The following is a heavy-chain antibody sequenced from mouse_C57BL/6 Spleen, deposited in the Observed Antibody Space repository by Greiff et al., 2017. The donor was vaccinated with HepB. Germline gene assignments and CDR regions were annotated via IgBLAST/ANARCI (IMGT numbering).Heavy chain of an antibody. CDR1: GFNIKDYY. CDR3: ATTSYDGYHYYAMDY. V-gene: IGHV14-2*01. J-gene: IGHJ4*01. D-gene: IGHD2-3*01. CDR2: IDPEDGET. Sequence: EVKLQESGAELVKPGASVKLSCTASGFNIKDYYMHWVKQRTEQGLEWIGRIDPEDGETKYAPKFQGQATITADTSSNTAYLQLSSLTSEDTAVYYCATTSYDGYHYYAMDYWGQGTSVTVSS.